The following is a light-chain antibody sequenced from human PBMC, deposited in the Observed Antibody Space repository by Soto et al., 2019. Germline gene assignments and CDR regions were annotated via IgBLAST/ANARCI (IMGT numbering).Light chain of an antibody. CDR1: QSISNR. CDR3: QHYNSYSEA. CDR2: KAS. Sequence: DIQMTQSPSTKSASVGDRVTITCRASQSISNRLAWYQQKPGKAPKLLIYKASTLKSGVPSRFSGSGSGTEFTLTISSLQPDDFATYYCQHYNSYSEAFGQGTMVDI. V-gene: IGKV1-5*03. J-gene: IGKJ1*01.